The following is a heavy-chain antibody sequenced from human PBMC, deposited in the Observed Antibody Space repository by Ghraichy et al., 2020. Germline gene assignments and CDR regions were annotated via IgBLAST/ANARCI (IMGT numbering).Heavy chain of an antibody. V-gene: IGHV1-24*01. D-gene: IGHD3-10*01. CDR2: FDPQDDDT. Sequence: ASVKVSCKVSGYTLTDLSMHWVRQAPGKGLEWMGGFDPQDDDTIYAQRFQGRVTMTEDTSTNTAYMELSSLRSEDTAVYYCVTAVWFEKLFRPGGREVRGSYHYAGMGAWGQGTTVTVSS. CDR3: VTAVWFEKLFRPGGREVRGSYHYAGMGA. J-gene: IGHJ6*02. CDR1: GYTLTDLS.